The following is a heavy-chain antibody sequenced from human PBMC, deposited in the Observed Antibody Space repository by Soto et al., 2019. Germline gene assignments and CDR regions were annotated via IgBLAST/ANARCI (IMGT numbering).Heavy chain of an antibody. CDR3: ARHSPGSYKYYYYYYGMDV. CDR1: GGSISSSSYY. J-gene: IGHJ6*02. CDR2: IYYSGST. Sequence: SETLSLTCTVSGGSISSSSYYWGWIRQPPGKGLEWIGSIYYSGSTYYNPSLKSRVTVSVDTYKNQFSLKLSSVTAADTAVYYCARHSPGSYKYYYYYYGMDVWGQGTTVTVSS. V-gene: IGHV4-39*01. D-gene: IGHD1-26*01.